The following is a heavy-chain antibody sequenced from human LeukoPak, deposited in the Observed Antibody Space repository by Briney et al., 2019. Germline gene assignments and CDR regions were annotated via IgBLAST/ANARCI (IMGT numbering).Heavy chain of an antibody. CDR1: GFTFSSYA. J-gene: IGHJ4*02. Sequence: GGSLRLSCAASGFTFSSYAMHWVRQAPGKGLEWVAVISYDGSNKYYADSVEGRFTISRDNSKNTLYLQMNSLRAEDTAVYYCARDGYYFDYWGQGTLVTVSS. V-gene: IGHV3-30*04. D-gene: IGHD3-10*01. CDR2: ISYDGSNK. CDR3: ARDGYYFDY.